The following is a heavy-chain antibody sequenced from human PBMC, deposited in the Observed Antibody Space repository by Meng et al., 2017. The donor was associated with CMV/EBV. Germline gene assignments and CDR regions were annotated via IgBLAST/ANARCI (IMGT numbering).Heavy chain of an antibody. Sequence: GGSLRLSCAASGFTFSSSWMHWVCQAPAKGLEWVADIKCDGSEKYYVDSVKGRLTISRDNAKNSLYLQVNSLRAEDMTVYYCVRIDGRRGGFDYWGQGTLVTVSS. D-gene: IGHD3-10*01. V-gene: IGHV3-52*01. CDR3: VRIDGRRGGFDY. CDR2: IKCDGSEK. CDR1: GFTFSSSW. J-gene: IGHJ4*02.